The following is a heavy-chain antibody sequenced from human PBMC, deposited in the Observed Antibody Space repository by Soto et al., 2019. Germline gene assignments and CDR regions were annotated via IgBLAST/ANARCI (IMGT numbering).Heavy chain of an antibody. CDR3: ARGIVGAPNFDY. CDR1: GYTFASYG. V-gene: IGHV1-18*04. D-gene: IGHD1-26*01. J-gene: IGHJ4*02. CDR2: ISAYNGNR. Sequence: ASVKVSCKASGYTFASYGTSWVRQAPGQGLEWMGWISAYNGNRHVAQKFQGRITMTTDTSTSTAYMELRSLRSDDTAVYYCARGIVGAPNFDYWGQGTLVTVSS.